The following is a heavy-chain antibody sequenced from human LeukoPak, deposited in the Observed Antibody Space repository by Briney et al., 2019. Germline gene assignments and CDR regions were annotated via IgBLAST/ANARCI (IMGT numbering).Heavy chain of an antibody. CDR1: GGSISSGGYY. Sequence: SETLSLTCTVSGGSISSGGYYWSWVRQHPGKGLEWIGYIYYSGSTYYNPSLKSRVTISVDTSKNQFSLKLSSVTAADTAVYYCARVRYYDSSGYHYYFDYWGQGTLVTVSS. V-gene: IGHV4-31*03. CDR2: IYYSGST. CDR3: ARVRYYDSSGYHYYFDY. D-gene: IGHD3-22*01. J-gene: IGHJ4*02.